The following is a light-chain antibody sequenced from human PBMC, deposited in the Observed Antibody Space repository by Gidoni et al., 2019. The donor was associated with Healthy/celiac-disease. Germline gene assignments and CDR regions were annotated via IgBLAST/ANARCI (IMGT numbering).Light chain of an antibody. J-gene: IGLJ2*01. Sequence: QSALTQPASVSGSPGQSITISCTGTSSDVGGYNYVSWYQQHPGKAPKLMIYEFSNRPSGVSNRFSGSKSGNTASLTISGLQAEDEADYYCSSYTSSSTLVFGGXTXXTVL. CDR1: SSDVGGYNY. CDR2: EFS. V-gene: IGLV2-14*01. CDR3: SSYTSSSTLV.